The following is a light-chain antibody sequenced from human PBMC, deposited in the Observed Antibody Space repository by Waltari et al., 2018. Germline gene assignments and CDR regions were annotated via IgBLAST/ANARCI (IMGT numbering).Light chain of an antibody. CDR2: DEN. J-gene: IGLJ2*01. CDR3: YSKDTDGGSQGK. V-gene: IGLV3-10*01. Sequence: YDLTQPPSVSVSPGQTAAIPCSGDGLPKQYTIWYQQKSGQAPVLVMYDENKRPSGIPGRFSGSSAGTVATLTITGAQVDDEADYYCYSKDTDGGSQGKIGGGTKLTVL. CDR1: GLPKQY.